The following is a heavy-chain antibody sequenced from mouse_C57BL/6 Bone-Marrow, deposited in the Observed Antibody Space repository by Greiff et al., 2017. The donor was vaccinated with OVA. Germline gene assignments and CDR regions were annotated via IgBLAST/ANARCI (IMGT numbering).Heavy chain of an antibody. V-gene: IGHV1-81*01. D-gene: IGHD4-1*01. CDR1: GYTFTSYG. J-gene: IGHJ2*01. Sequence: VKVVESGAELARPGASVKLSCKASGYTFTSYGISWVKQRTGQGLEWIGEIYPRSGNTYYNEKFKGKATLTADKSSSTAYMELRSLTSEDSAVYFCARELAGTNYWGQGTTLTVSS. CDR3: ARELAGTNY. CDR2: IYPRSGNT.